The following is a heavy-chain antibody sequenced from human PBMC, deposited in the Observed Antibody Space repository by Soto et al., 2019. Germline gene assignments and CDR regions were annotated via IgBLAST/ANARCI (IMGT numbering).Heavy chain of an antibody. CDR1: GFTFSSYG. CDR3: ANDYWSQQWLVAY. Sequence: QVPLVESGGGVVQPGRSLRLSCAASGFTFSSYGMHWVRQTPGKGLEWVAVISYEGSNKYYADSVKGRFTISRDNSKVSLYLHVTSLRAEDTAVYYCANDYWSQQWLVAYWGQGSLVTVSS. V-gene: IGHV3-30*18. CDR2: ISYEGSNK. D-gene: IGHD6-19*01. J-gene: IGHJ4*02.